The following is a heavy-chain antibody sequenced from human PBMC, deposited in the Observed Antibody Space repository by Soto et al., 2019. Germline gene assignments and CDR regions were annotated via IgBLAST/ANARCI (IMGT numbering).Heavy chain of an antibody. D-gene: IGHD2-15*01. CDR1: GYTFTRYT. V-gene: IGHV1-3*01. CDR2: INPDNGNT. CDR3: ARGIATGQLDP. J-gene: IGHJ5*02. Sequence: ASVKVSCTASGYTFTRYTMNWVRQDTGQRLEWMGWINPDNGNTKSSQKFQDRVIITRDTSASTAYMDLSSLRSEDTAVYYCARGIATGQLDPWGQGTLVTVSS.